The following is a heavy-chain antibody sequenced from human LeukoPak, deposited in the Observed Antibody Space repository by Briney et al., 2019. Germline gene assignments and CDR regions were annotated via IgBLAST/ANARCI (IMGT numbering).Heavy chain of an antibody. Sequence: SETLSLTCTVSGGSVGSGSYYWSWIRQPPGKGLEWIGYIYYSGSTNYNPSLKSRVTISVDTSKNQFSLKLSSVTAADTAVYYCARDRSDFWSGYCESWFDPWGQGTLVTVSS. CDR1: GGSVGSGSYY. CDR3: ARDRSDFWSGYCESWFDP. D-gene: IGHD3-3*01. J-gene: IGHJ5*02. V-gene: IGHV4-61*01. CDR2: IYYSGST.